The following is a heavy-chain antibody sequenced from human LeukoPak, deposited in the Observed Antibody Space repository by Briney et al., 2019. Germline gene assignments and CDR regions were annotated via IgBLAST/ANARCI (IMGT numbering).Heavy chain of an antibody. CDR2: IFPHDSDT. J-gene: IGHJ6*02. D-gene: IGHD2-2*02. V-gene: IGHV5-51*01. CDR1: GFSFTDYW. Sequence: GASLHISCKRSGFSFTDYWIGSVRHLPGKGPELMGFIFPHDSDTKYSPSFQGHVTISADKSISTAYVQGSSLKASDTAVYYCARYGMRGCTSTNCYTSYYYYGMDVWGQGTTVIVSS. CDR3: ARYGMRGCTSTNCYTSYYYYGMDV.